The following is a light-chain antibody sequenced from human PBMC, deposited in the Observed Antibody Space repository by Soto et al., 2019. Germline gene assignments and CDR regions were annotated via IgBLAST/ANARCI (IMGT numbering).Light chain of an antibody. J-gene: IGLJ1*01. CDR2: EVS. Sequence: QSVLTQPASVSGSPGQSITISCTGTSSDVGGYNYVSWYQQHPGKAPKLMIYEVSNRPSGVSNRFSGSKSGNTASLTISGLPAEDEADYYCSSYTSSSTFYVFGTGTKLTVL. V-gene: IGLV2-14*01. CDR3: SSYTSSSTFYV. CDR1: SSDVGGYNY.